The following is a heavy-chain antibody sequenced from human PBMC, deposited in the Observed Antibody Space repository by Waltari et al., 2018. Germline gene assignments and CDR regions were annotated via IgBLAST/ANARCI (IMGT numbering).Heavy chain of an antibody. Sequence: QVHLQQWGAGLLKPSETLSITCGVYGGTLRGFYWSWIRQPPGKGLKWIGEISHSGYTTYNPALKSRVTMSLDTSKSQFSLTLYSMTAADTAVYYCASLLLDTPPGSYYYYMDVWGKGTTVTVSS. J-gene: IGHJ6*03. CDR2: ISHSGYT. CDR1: GGTLRGFY. V-gene: IGHV4-34*02. CDR3: ASLLLDTPPGSYYYYMDV. D-gene: IGHD3-3*01.